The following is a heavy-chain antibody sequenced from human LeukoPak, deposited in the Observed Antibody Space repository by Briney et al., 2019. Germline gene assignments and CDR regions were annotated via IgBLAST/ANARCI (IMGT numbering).Heavy chain of an antibody. D-gene: IGHD6-19*01. V-gene: IGHV3-64D*06. Sequence: GRSLRLSCSASGFIFSSNAMHWVRQAPGKGLEYVSATSSNGGTTYYTDSVKDRFTISRDNSKNTLYLQMSSLRAEDTAVYYCVRASYSSGWYGDCWGQGTLVTVSS. CDR3: VRASYSSGWYGDC. CDR2: TSSNGGTT. CDR1: GFIFSSNA. J-gene: IGHJ4*02.